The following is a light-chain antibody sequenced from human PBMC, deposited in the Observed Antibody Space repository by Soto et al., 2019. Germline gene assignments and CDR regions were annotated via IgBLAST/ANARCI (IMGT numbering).Light chain of an antibody. CDR1: TSNIGSTP. V-gene: IGLV1-44*01. J-gene: IGLJ3*02. CDR3: ACCDDTVSGWV. CDR2: SDN. Sequence: QSVLTQPPSASGTPGQRITISCSGSTSNIGSTPVNWYQLLPGSAPKLLIFSDNQRPSGGPDRFSGSRYGTAATLAISGLQSEDEDDYYCACCDDTVSGWVFGGGTKVTVL.